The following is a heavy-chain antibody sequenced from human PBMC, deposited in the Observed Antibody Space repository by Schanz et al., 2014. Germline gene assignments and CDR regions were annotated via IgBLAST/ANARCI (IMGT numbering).Heavy chain of an antibody. Sequence: VQLEQSGAEVKKPGSSVKVSCKASGGTFSSFGINWVRKAPGQGLEWMGRIIPSLGLAKYEQKFQDKVTITADTSTTTAYMELSGLRSEDTAVYYCARDRLECGAECYSVEVFEIWGQGTLVTVSS. CDR1: GGTFSSFG. V-gene: IGHV1-69*04. CDR3: ARDRLECGAECYSVEVFEI. D-gene: IGHD2-21*01. CDR2: IIPSLGLA. J-gene: IGHJ4*02.